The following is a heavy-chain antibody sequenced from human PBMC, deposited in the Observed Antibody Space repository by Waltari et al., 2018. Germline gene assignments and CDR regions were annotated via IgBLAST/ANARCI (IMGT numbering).Heavy chain of an antibody. Sequence: QVQLVQSGGEMKEPGASVKVPCKAYGYTFTSRGINWGRQAPGQGLEWMGWINTQNGSTNYAQNLQGRVTMTADTSTTTAYMELRSLKSDDTAIYYCARTCISAACYMIYWGQGTLVTVSA. CDR1: GYTFTSRG. CDR2: INTQNGST. D-gene: IGHD2-2*02. J-gene: IGHJ4*02. V-gene: IGHV1-18*01. CDR3: ARTCISAACYMIY.